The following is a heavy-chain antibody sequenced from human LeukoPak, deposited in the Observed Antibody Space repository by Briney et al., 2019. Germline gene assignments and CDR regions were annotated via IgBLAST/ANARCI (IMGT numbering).Heavy chain of an antibody. CDR1: GGSISSYY. CDR2: IYYSGST. V-gene: IGHV4-59*01. D-gene: IGHD2-2*01. CDR3: ARVGNIVVGDYYYMGV. J-gene: IGHJ6*03. Sequence: PSETLSLTCTVSGGSISSYYWSWIRQPPGKGLEWIGYIYYSGSTKYNPSLKSRVTISVDTSKNQFSLKLSSVTAADTAVYYCARVGNIVVGDYYYMGVWGKGTTVTVSS.